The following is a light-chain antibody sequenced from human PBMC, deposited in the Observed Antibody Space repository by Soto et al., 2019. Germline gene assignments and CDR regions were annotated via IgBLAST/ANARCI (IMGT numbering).Light chain of an antibody. J-gene: IGLJ1*01. Sequence: QSALTQPASVSGSPGQSITISCTGTSSDVGSYNYVSWYQQHPGKAPKILIHDVSNRPAGVSNRFSGSKSGNTASLTISGLQAEDEADYYCSSYTSSHTYVFGTGTKVTVL. CDR2: DVS. CDR1: SSDVGSYNY. CDR3: SSYTSSHTYV. V-gene: IGLV2-14*03.